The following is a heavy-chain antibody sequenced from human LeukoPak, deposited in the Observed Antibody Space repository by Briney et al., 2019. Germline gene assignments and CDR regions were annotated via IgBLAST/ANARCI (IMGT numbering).Heavy chain of an antibody. CDR1: GFTFDDYA. CDR3: AKASSGYYSAILG. CDR2: INWNSNNI. V-gene: IGHV3-9*01. D-gene: IGHD3-22*01. Sequence: PGRSLRLSCAASGFTFDDYAMHWVRQAPGKGLEWVSGINWNSNNIDYADSVKGRFTISRDNAKNSLYLQMNSLRAEDTALYYCAKASSGYYSAILGWGQGTLVTVSS. J-gene: IGHJ4*02.